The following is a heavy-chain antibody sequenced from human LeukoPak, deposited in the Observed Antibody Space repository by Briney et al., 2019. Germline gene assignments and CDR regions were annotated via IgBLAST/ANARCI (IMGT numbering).Heavy chain of an antibody. CDR1: GGSISSYY. CDR2: IYYSGST. J-gene: IGHJ6*02. V-gene: IGHV4-59*01. Sequence: SETLSLTCTVSGGSISSYYWSWIRQPPGKGLEWIGYIYYSGSTNYNPSLKSRVTISVDTSKNQFSLKLGSVTAADTAVYYCARGMGYSYGLTYYYGMDVWGQGTTVTVSS. CDR3: ARGMGYSYGLTYYYGMDV. D-gene: IGHD5-18*01.